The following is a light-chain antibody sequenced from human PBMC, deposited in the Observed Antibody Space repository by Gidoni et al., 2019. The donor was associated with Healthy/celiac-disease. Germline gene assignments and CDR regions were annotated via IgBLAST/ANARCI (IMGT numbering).Light chain of an antibody. V-gene: IGKV1-39*01. Sequence: TITCRASQSISSYLNWYQQNPGKGPKRLIYAAASLQSGVPSRISGSGSWTDFTLTIISLQPEDFATYYCQQSYSTLAYTFGQGTKLEIK. J-gene: IGKJ2*01. CDR2: AAA. CDR1: QSISSY. CDR3: QQSYSTLAYT.